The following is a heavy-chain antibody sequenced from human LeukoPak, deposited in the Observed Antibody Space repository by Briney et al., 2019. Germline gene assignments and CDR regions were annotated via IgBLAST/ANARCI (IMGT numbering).Heavy chain of an antibody. D-gene: IGHD1-26*01. J-gene: IGHJ3*02. Sequence: GGSLRLSCTVSGFTFSGHLMNWGRQAPGKGLEWGANIKYDGSEKGYVDSVEGRFTISRDKTKNARFLQTNSPKIEDTAVYYCASSPPSGIVVFDMWGQGTMVTVSS. CDR2: IKYDGSEK. CDR3: ASSPPSGIVVFDM. V-gene: IGHV3-7*01. CDR1: GFTFSGHL.